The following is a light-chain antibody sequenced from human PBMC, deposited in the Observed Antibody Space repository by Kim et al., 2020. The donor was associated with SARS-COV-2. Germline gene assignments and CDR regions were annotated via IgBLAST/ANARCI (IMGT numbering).Light chain of an antibody. J-gene: IGKJ4*01. Sequence: DIKLTQSPSSLSASIGDRVTITCQASHTITNYLNWYQQKPGKAPKVLIYDASNLGTGVPSRFSGNGSGTHFTLIISSLQPEDTATYHCHQFYDAPLTFGGGTKVDIK. V-gene: IGKV1-33*01. CDR2: DAS. CDR1: HTITNY. CDR3: HQFYDAPLT.